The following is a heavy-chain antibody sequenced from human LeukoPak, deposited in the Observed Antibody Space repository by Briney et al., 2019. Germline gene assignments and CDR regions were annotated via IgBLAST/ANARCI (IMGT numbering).Heavy chain of an antibody. D-gene: IGHD3-22*01. CDR3: ARDMGFQSFWGSSGSTKGYFDY. V-gene: IGHV3-21*01. CDR2: ISSSSSYI. CDR1: GFTFSSYS. J-gene: IGHJ4*02. Sequence: TGGSLRLSCAASGFTFSSYSMNWVRQAPGKGLEWVSSISSSSSYIYYADSVKGRFTISRDNAKNSLYLQMNSLRAEDTAVYYCARDMGFQSFWGSSGSTKGYFDYWGQGTLVTVSS.